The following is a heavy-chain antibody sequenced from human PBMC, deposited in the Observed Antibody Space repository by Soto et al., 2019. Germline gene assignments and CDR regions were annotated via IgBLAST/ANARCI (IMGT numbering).Heavy chain of an antibody. Sequence: GGSLRLSCAASGFTFSSYWMHWVRQAPGKGLVWVSRINSDGSSTSYADSVKGRFTISRDNAKNTLYLQMNSLRAEDTAVYYCARADSGWYNWGWFDPWGQGTLVTVSS. CDR2: INSDGSST. J-gene: IGHJ5*02. CDR3: ARADSGWYNWGWFDP. V-gene: IGHV3-74*01. CDR1: GFTFSSYW. D-gene: IGHD6-19*01.